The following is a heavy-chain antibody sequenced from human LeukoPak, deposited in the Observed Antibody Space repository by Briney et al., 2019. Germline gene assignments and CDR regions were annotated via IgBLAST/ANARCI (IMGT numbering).Heavy chain of an antibody. CDR2: ISTSSSTV. J-gene: IGHJ4*02. CDR3: ARDANDFWSGYYPL. D-gene: IGHD3-3*01. CDR1: RFTFSSYS. V-gene: IGHV3-48*01. Sequence: GGSLRLSCAASRFTFSSYSMNWVRQAPGKGLEWVSYISTSSSTVYYADSVKGRFTISRDNGKNSLYLQMNSLRGEDTAVYYCARDANDFWSGYYPLWGQGTLVTVSS.